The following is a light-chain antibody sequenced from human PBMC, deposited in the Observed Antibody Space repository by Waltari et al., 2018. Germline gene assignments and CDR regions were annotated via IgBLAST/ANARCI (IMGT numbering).Light chain of an antibody. J-gene: IGKJ2*01. CDR1: QSVLYSSNNKNY. CDR3: QQHYSTPYT. V-gene: IGKV4-1*01. Sequence: DIVMTQSPDSLAVSLGERANINCKSSQSVLYSSNNKNYLAWYQQKPGQPPKLLIYWASTRESGLPDRFSGSGSGTDFTLTISSLQAEDVAVYYCQQHYSTPYTFGQGTKLEIK. CDR2: WAS.